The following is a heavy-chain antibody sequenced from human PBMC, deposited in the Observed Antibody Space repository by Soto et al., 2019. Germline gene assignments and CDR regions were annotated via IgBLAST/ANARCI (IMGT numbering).Heavy chain of an antibody. CDR1: GYTFITYA. CDR2: INAGNGNT. CDR3: ARGIIVGGWYPYYFDY. J-gene: IGHJ4*02. Sequence: AASVKVSCKASGYTFITYAMHWVRQAPGQRLEWMGWINAGNGNTKYSQKFQGRVSITRDTSASTAYMELSSLISEDTAVYYCARGIIVGGWYPYYFDYWGQGTLVTVSS. D-gene: IGHD6-19*01. V-gene: IGHV1-3*01.